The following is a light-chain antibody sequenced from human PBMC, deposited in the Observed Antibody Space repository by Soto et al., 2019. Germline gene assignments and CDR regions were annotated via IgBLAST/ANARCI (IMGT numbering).Light chain of an antibody. CDR2: DAS. J-gene: IGKJ1*01. Sequence: DIQMTQSPSAVSASVGDSVTISCRASQDIVTYVAWDQQKPGRAPKLLIFDASTLLPEVPPRFRGAGSGSDFTLTISSLQPDDFAVYYCQHYTLSSGPFGQGTRV. V-gene: IGKV1-5*01. CDR1: QDIVTY. CDR3: QHYTLSSGP.